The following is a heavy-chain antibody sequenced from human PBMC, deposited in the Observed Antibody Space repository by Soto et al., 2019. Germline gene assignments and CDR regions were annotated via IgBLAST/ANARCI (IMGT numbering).Heavy chain of an antibody. CDR1: GFTFRNYW. D-gene: IGHD3-16*01. V-gene: IGHV3-74*01. Sequence: GGSLRLSCASSGFTFRNYWMHWVRQAPGKGLVWVSHIRGDGRTTSYADSVEGRFTISRDNAKNSVYLQMNSLRAKDTATYYCARDISDMMGGDAFDIWGQGTMVTVSS. J-gene: IGHJ3*02. CDR3: ARDISDMMGGDAFDI. CDR2: IRGDGRTT.